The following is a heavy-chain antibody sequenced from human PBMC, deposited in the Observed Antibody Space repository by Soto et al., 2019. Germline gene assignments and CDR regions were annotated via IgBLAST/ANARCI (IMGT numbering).Heavy chain of an antibody. CDR1: GGSISSDHYH. J-gene: IGHJ6*02. V-gene: IGHV4-30-4*01. D-gene: IGHD4-17*01. CDR2: IHYSGSV. CDR3: VREDDGGDRDYYGLDV. Sequence: QVQLQESGPGLVRPSQTLSLTCTVSGGSISSDHYHWTWIRQTPGKGLEWIGYIHYSGSVYYNPSRQSRVTISVDTSKNMFSLKLSSVTAADTAVYFCVREDDGGDRDYYGLDVWGQGTTVTVSS.